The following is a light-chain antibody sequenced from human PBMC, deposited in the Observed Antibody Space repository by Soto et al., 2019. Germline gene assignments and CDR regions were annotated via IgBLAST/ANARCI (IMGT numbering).Light chain of an antibody. Sequence: DIKMTQSPSSLSAAVGDRVTITCRASQTISTYLNWYQQKPVKAPKLLIYAASSLQGGVPSRFRGSGSGTDFTLTISSLQPEDWATYYCQQSHGIPYTFGQGTKLEIK. J-gene: IGKJ2*01. CDR3: QQSHGIPYT. V-gene: IGKV1-39*01. CDR2: AAS. CDR1: QTISTY.